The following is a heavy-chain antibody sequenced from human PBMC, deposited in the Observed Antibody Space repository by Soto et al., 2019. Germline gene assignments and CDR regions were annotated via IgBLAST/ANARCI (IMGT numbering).Heavy chain of an antibody. CDR2: IWYDGSNK. V-gene: IGHV3-33*01. Sequence: QVQLVESGGGVVQPGRSLRLSCAASGFTFSSYGMHWVRQAPGKGLEWVAVIWYDGSNKYYADSVKGRFTISRDNSKNTLYLQMNSLRAEDTAVYYCAREAVNYYGMDGWGQGTTVTVSS. J-gene: IGHJ6*02. CDR3: AREAVNYYGMDG. D-gene: IGHD4-17*01. CDR1: GFTFSSYG.